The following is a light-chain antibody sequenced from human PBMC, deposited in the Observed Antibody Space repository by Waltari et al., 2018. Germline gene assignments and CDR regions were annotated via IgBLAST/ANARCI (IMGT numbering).Light chain of an antibody. CDR1: KSVGRS. Sequence: EIVLTPTPGTLSLSPGELATLACRASKSVGRSLARYQQKPGQAPRLLIYDASTRATGIPDRFSGSGSGTDFSLSISRLAPDDLAVYYCQHYVRLPVTFGQGTKVEFK. CDR2: DAS. V-gene: IGKV3-20*01. CDR3: QHYVRLPVT. J-gene: IGKJ1*01.